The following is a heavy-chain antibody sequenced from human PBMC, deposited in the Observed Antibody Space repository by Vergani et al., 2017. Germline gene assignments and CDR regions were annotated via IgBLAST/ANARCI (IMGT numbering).Heavy chain of an antibody. CDR2: ISGSGGNT. D-gene: IGHD2-2*01. CDR1: GFTFSSYA. Sequence: EVQLLESGGGLVQPGGSLRLSCAASGFTFSSYAMSWVRQVQGKGLEWVSGISGSGGNTYYANSVKGRFTISRDNYKNTLYLQMNSLRADDTAVYYCAKGVYCSSTSCYEGRGYYYGMGVWGQGTTVTFSS. CDR3: AKGVYCSSTSCYEGRGYYYGMGV. J-gene: IGHJ6*02. V-gene: IGHV3-23*01.